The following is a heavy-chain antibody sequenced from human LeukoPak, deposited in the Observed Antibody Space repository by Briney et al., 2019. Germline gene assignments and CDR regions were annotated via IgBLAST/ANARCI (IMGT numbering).Heavy chain of an antibody. Sequence: PSETLSLTCTVSSGSISSYYWSWLRQPPGEGLVWIGYINSSASTNYSPSLKSRVTISVDTSKNQFTLKVSSVTAADTAVYYCARHKLYSSSWACFDPWGQGTLVTVSS. V-gene: IGHV4-4*09. D-gene: IGHD6-13*01. CDR1: SGSISSYY. CDR2: INSSAST. J-gene: IGHJ5*02. CDR3: ARHKLYSSSWACFDP.